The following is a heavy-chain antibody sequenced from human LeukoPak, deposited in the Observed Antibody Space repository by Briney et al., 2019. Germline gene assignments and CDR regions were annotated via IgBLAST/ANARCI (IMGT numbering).Heavy chain of an antibody. CDR1: GFTFSSYA. J-gene: IGHJ4*02. V-gene: IGHV3-23*01. Sequence: GGSLRLSCAASGFTFSSYAMSWVRQAPGKGLEWVSAISGSGGSTYYADSVKGRFTISRDNSKNTLYLQMNSLRAEDTAVYYCAKDGLLWFGELLQFDYWGQGTLVTVSS. D-gene: IGHD3-10*01. CDR2: ISGSGGST. CDR3: AKDGLLWFGELLQFDY.